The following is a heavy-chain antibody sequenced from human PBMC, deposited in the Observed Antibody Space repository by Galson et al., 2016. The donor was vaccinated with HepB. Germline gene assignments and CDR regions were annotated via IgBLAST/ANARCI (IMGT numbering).Heavy chain of an antibody. J-gene: IGHJ4*02. CDR3: AKNYGHSIYYGSGSYFLDD. CDR2: ISDDGSSK. D-gene: IGHD3-10*01. Sequence: SLRLSCAASGFSFSGYGMHWVRRAPGKGLEWVTVISDDGSSKHYGDSVKGRFTISRDNSKNTLYLQMNSLRAEDTAVYYCAKNYGHSIYYGSGSYFLDDWGQGTLVTVSS. V-gene: IGHV3-30*18. CDR1: GFSFSGYG.